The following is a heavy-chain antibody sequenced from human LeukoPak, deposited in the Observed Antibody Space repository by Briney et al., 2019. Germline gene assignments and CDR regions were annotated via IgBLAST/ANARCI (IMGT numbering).Heavy chain of an antibody. Sequence: SVKVSCKASGGTFTSYAISWVRQAPGQGLEWMGRINPIRGIANYAQKFQGRVTITADKSTSTAYMELSNLRAGDTAVYYCARAVVVLACTEYYYDMDVWGQGTTVTVSS. D-gene: IGHD2-15*01. CDR2: INPIRGIA. V-gene: IGHV1-69*04. J-gene: IGHJ6*02. CDR3: ARAVVVLACTEYYYDMDV. CDR1: GGTFTSYA.